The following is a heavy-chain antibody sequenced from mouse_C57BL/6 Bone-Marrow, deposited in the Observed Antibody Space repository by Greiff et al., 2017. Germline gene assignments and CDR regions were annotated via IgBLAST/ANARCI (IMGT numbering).Heavy chain of an antibody. J-gene: IGHJ3*01. CDR1: GFSLTSYG. Sequence: QVQLQQSGPGLVQPSQSLSITCTVSGFSLTSYGVHWVRQSPGKGLEWLGVIWSGGSTDYNAAFISRLSISKDNSKSQVFFKLTSLQADDTAMYYGARIGGSGRGFAYWGQGTLVTVSA. V-gene: IGHV2-2*01. CDR2: IWSGGST. CDR3: ARIGGSGRGFAY. D-gene: IGHD4-1*01.